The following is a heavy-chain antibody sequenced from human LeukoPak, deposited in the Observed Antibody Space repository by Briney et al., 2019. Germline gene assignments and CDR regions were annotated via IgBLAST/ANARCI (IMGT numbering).Heavy chain of an antibody. V-gene: IGHV3-7*01. CDR1: GFTFISYW. CDR3: ARADSSIAARLSRSSIFNYYYYMDV. J-gene: IGHJ6*03. D-gene: IGHD6-6*01. CDR2: IKQDGGEK. Sequence: GGSLRLSCAASGFTFISYWTSWVRQAPGKGLEWVANIKQDGGEKYYVDSVKGRFTISRNNAKNSLYLQMNSLRAEDTAVYYCARADSSIAARLSRSSIFNYYYYMDVWGKGTTVTVSS.